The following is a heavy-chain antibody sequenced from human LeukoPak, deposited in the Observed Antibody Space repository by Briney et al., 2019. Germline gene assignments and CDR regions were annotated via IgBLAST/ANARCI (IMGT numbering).Heavy chain of an antibody. CDR2: IYYSGST. J-gene: IGHJ6*03. D-gene: IGHD6-6*01. Sequence: PSETLSLTCTVSGGSISSYYWSWIRQPPGKGLEWIGSIYYSGSTYYNPSLKSRVTISVDTSKNQFSLKLSSVTAADTAVYYCARGRRDSIAARLNYYYMDVWGKGTTVTVSS. V-gene: IGHV4-59*12. CDR3: ARGRRDSIAARLNYYYMDV. CDR1: GGSISSYY.